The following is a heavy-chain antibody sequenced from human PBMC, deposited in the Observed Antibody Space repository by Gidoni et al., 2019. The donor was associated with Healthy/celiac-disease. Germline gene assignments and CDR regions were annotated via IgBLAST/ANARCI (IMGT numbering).Heavy chain of an antibody. CDR1: GFTFSSYA. Sequence: QVQLVESGGGVVQPGRSLRLSCAASGFTFSSYAMHWGRQAPGKGLEWVAVLSYDGSNKYYADSVKGRFTISRDNSKNTLYLQMNSLRAEDTAVYYCARVGGNDSSGYWPYYFDYWGQGTLVTVSS. CDR3: ARVGGNDSSGYWPYYFDY. D-gene: IGHD3-22*01. J-gene: IGHJ4*02. V-gene: IGHV3-30-3*01. CDR2: LSYDGSNK.